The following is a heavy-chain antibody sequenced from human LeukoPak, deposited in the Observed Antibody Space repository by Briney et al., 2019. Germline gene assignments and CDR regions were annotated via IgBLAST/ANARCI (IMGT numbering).Heavy chain of an antibody. CDR2: ISGSDGST. CDR3: AKSWGYCLDY. V-gene: IGHV3-23*01. J-gene: IGHJ4*02. Sequence: GGSLRLSCVASGFAFSSYAMSWVRQAPGKGLEWISTISGSDGSTYFADSVKGRFTFSRDNSKDTLYLQMNSLRAEDTAVYYCAKSWGYCLDYWGQGTLVTVSS. CDR1: GFAFSSYA. D-gene: IGHD2-15*01.